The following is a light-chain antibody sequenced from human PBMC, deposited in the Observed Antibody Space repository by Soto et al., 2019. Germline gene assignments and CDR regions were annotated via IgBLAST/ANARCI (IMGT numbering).Light chain of an antibody. J-gene: IGKJ5*01. CDR3: QQYSNWPPIT. V-gene: IGKV3-15*01. Sequence: ETVMTQSPGTLSVSLGERATLSCRDSQSVSIHLAWYQQKPGQAPRLLIYDTSTRATGIPARFSGSGSGTEFTLTISSLQSEDFAVYYCQQYSNWPPITFGQGTRLEIK. CDR1: QSVSIH. CDR2: DTS.